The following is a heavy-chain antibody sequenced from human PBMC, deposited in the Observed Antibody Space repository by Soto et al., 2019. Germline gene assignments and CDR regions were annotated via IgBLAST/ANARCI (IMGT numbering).Heavy chain of an antibody. J-gene: IGHJ6*02. CDR1: GFTFSDYY. V-gene: IGHV3-11*01. D-gene: IGHD3-3*01. CDR3: ARDETYYDFWSGYYPSYDYYYGMDV. CDR2: ISSSGSTI. Sequence: PGGSLRLSCESSGFTFSDYYMIWIRQAPGKGLEWVSYISSSGSTIYYADSVKGRFTISRDNAKNSLYLQMNSLRAEDTAVYYCARDETYYDFWSGYYPSYDYYYGMDVWGQGTTVTVS.